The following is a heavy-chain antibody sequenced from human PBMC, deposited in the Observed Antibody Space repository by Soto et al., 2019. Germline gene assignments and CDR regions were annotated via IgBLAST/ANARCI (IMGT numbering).Heavy chain of an antibody. D-gene: IGHD3-16*01. J-gene: IGHJ6*02. CDR2: ISYDGSHK. CDR3: AIQLGRVYGMDV. Sequence: PGGSLRLSCAASGFTFSNYGMHWVRQAPGKGPEWVAVISYDGSHKSYGDSVMGRVTISRDNSKNTLYLQLNSLRVDDTAVYYCAIQLGRVYGMDVWGQGTTVTVPS. CDR1: GFTFSNYG. V-gene: IGHV3-30*03.